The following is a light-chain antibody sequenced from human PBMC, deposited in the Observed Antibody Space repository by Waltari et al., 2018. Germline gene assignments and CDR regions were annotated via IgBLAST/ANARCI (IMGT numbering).Light chain of an antibody. J-gene: IGLJ1*01. CDR3: AAWDDSLNGFYV. CDR1: SSNIGSNT. V-gene: IGLV1-44*01. CDR2: SNN. Sequence: QSVLTQPPSASGTPGQRVTISCSGSSSNIGSNTVNWYQQLPGTAPELLIYSNNRRPSGGPDRVSGAKSGTSASLAISGLQSEDEADYYCAAWDDSLNGFYVFGTGTKVTVL.